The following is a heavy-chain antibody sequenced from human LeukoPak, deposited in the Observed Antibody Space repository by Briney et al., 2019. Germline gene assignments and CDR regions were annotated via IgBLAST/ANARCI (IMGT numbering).Heavy chain of an antibody. V-gene: IGHV3-48*04. CDR3: ARGWHY. Sequence: GGSLRLSCAASGFTFSSYSMNWVRQAPGKGLEWVSYISSSSSTIYYADSVKGRFTISRDNAKNSLYLQMNSLRAEDTAVYYCARGWHYWGQGTLVTVSS. CDR1: GFTFSSYS. J-gene: IGHJ4*02. D-gene: IGHD2-15*01. CDR2: ISSSSSTI.